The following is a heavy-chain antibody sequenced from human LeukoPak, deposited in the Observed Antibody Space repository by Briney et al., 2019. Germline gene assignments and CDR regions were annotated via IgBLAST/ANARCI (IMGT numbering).Heavy chain of an antibody. CDR3: ARRGGTSDFDY. V-gene: IGHV4-39*01. D-gene: IGHD1-26*01. J-gene: IGHJ4*02. Sequence: SETLSLTCTVSGGXISSTSHYWGWIRRSPGKGLEWIGTIYYRGTTYYNPSLKSRATISVDTSKNQFSLRLSSVTAADTAVYYCARRGGTSDFDYWGQGTLVTVSS. CDR2: IYYRGTT. CDR1: GGXISSTSHY.